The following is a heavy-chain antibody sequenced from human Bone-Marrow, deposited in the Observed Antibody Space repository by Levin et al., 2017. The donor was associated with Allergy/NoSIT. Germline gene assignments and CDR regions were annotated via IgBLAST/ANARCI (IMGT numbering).Heavy chain of an antibody. CDR3: ARPMSTVATRGLDY. J-gene: IGHJ4*02. Sequence: SVKVSCKASGGTFSRFAISWVRQAPGQGLEWMGRIIPILGLPDYAQRFQDRFTITADRSASTAYLEMRSLRSEDTAVYYCARPMSTVATRGLDYWGQGSLITVSS. V-gene: IGHV1-69*04. CDR2: IIPILGLP. CDR1: GGTFSRFA. D-gene: IGHD5-12*01.